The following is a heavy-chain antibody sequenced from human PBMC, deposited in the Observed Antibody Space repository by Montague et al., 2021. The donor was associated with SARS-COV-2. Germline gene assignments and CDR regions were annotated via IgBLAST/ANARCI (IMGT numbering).Heavy chain of an antibody. V-gene: IGHV4-39*07. CDR2: IYYSGST. CDR1: GRSISSSSYY. D-gene: IGHD3-9*01. J-gene: IGHJ6*02. CDR3: VRDGSLRFEILIGPRHYYDGMDV. Sequence: SETLSLTCTVAGRSISSSSYYWGWIRQPPGKGPEWIGSIYYSGSTYYNPSLKSRVTISVDTSKNQFSLKLSSVTAADTAVYYCVRDGSLRFEILIGPRHYYDGMDVWGQGTTVTVSS.